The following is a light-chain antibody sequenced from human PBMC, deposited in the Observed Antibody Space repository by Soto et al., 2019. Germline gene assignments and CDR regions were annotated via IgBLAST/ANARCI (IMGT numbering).Light chain of an antibody. CDR2: GAS. CDR3: QQYGSLSWT. Sequence: DIVLTQSPGTLSLSPGERATLSCRASQNVDSNYLAWYQQKPGQAPRIIIFGASGRATGTPDRFSGSGSGTDFTLTISRLEPEDFAVYYCQQYGSLSWTFGQGTKVDIK. V-gene: IGKV3-20*01. J-gene: IGKJ1*01. CDR1: QNVDSNY.